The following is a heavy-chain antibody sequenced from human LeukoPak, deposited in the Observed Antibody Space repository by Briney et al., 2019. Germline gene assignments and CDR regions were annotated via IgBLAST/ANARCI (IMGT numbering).Heavy chain of an antibody. V-gene: IGHV4-34*01. D-gene: IGHD6-13*01. CDR3: ARVSAGAAAGKGYYYMDV. CDR1: GWSFSGYY. Sequence: PSETLSLNCAVYGWSFSGYYWSWIRQPPGKGLEWMGEINHSGSTNYNPSLKSRVTISVDTSKNQFSLKLSSVTAADTAVYYCARVSAGAAAGKGYYYMDVWGKGTTVTVSS. CDR2: INHSGST. J-gene: IGHJ6*03.